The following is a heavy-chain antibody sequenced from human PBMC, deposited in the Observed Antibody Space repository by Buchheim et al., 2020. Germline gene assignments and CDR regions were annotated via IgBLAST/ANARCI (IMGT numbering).Heavy chain of an antibody. J-gene: IGHJ6*02. CDR2: ISSSSSYI. Sequence: EVQLVESGGGLVKPGGSLRLSCAASGFTFSSYSMKWVRQAPGKGLEWVASISSSSSYIYYADSVKGRFTIYRDNAKNSLYLQMNSLRAEDTAVYYCARDFGYSSSVSYYYYGMDVWGQGTT. D-gene: IGHD6-13*01. CDR3: ARDFGYSSSVSYYYYGMDV. CDR1: GFTFSSYS. V-gene: IGHV3-21*01.